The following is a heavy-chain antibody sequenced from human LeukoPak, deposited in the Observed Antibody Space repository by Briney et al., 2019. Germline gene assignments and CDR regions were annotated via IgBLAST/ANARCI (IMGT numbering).Heavy chain of an antibody. CDR2: ISDIGSI. J-gene: IGHJ4*02. CDR1: GDSIRSYY. Sequence: SETLSLTCIVSGDSIRSYYWNWIRQPPGKGLEWIAYISDIGSINYNPSLKSRVTISLDTSKNQFSLKLSSVTAADTAVYYCAGHHPRNTVDFWGQGTLVTVSS. D-gene: IGHD2/OR15-2a*01. CDR3: AGHHPRNTVDF. V-gene: IGHV4-59*08.